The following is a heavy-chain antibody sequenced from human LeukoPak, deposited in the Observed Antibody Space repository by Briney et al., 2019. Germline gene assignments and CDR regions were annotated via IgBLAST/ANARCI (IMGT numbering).Heavy chain of an antibody. CDR2: IIPIFGTA. D-gene: IGHD6-19*01. CDR3: ARGSVGMYSSGWYYFDY. Sequence: GASVKVSCKASGGTFSSYAISWVRQAPGQGLEWMGGIIPIFGTANYAQKFQGRVTITADESTSTAYMELSSLRSEDTVVYYCARGSVGMYSSGWYYFDYWGQGTLVTVSS. J-gene: IGHJ4*02. CDR1: GGTFSSYA. V-gene: IGHV1-69*13.